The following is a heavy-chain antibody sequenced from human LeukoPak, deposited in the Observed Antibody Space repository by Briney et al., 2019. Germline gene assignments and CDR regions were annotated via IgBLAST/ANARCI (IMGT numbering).Heavy chain of an antibody. V-gene: IGHV4-30-4*02. CDR1: GGSISSGDYY. D-gene: IGHD3-3*01. Sequence: SETLSLTCSVSGGSISSGDYYWSWIRQPPGKGLEWIGYIYYSGSTYYNPSLKSRVTISVDTSKNQFSLKLSSVTAADTAVYYCARGVDHYDFWSGYPPHYYMDVWGKGTTVTVSS. CDR2: IYYSGST. J-gene: IGHJ6*03. CDR3: ARGVDHYDFWSGYPPHYYMDV.